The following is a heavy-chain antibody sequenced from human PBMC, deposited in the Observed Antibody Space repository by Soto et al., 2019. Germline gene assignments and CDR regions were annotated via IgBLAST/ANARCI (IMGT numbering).Heavy chain of an antibody. D-gene: IGHD2-2*01. Sequence: ASVKVSCKVSGYTLTELSMHWVRQAPGKGLEWMGGFDPEDGETIYAQKFQGRVTMTEDTSTDTAYMELSSLRSEDTAVYYCATSVVVPAAMLRAFDIWGQGTMVTVSS. CDR1: GYTLTELS. J-gene: IGHJ3*02. CDR2: FDPEDGET. V-gene: IGHV1-24*01. CDR3: ATSVVVPAAMLRAFDI.